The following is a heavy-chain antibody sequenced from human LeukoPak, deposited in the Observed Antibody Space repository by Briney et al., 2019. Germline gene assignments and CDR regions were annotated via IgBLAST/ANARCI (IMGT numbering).Heavy chain of an antibody. CDR3: ARGDYFDL. CDR2: IYTSGSP. CDR1: GGSISSGSYF. V-gene: IGHV4-61*02. D-gene: IGHD5-24*01. J-gene: IGHJ2*01. Sequence: SETLSLTCTVSGGSISSGSYFWNWIRQPAGKGLEWIGRIYTSGSPNYNPSLKSRVAISLDTSKNQFSLKLSSVTAADTAVYYCARGDYFDLWGRGTLVTVSS.